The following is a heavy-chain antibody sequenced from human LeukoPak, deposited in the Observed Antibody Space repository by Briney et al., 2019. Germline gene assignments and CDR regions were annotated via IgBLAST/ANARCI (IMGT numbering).Heavy chain of an antibody. Sequence: GGSLRLSCAASGFTFSSYGMHWVRQAPGKGLEWVAVISYDGSNKYYADSVKGRFPISRDNSKNTLYLQMNSLRAEDTAVYYCARDSGDGYNDREDFDYWGQGTLVTVSS. D-gene: IGHD5-24*01. CDR1: GFTFSSYG. V-gene: IGHV3-30*19. CDR3: ARDSGDGYNDREDFDY. J-gene: IGHJ4*02. CDR2: ISYDGSNK.